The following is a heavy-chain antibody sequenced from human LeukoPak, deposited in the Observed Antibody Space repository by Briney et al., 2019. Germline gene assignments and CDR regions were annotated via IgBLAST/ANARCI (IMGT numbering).Heavy chain of an antibody. D-gene: IGHD1-26*01. Sequence: PSETLSLTCAVYGGSFSGYYWSWIRKPPGKGLEWIGEINHSGSTNYNPSLKSRVTISVDTSKNQFSLKLSSVTAADTAVYYCAREYGGAKFFYYWGQGTLVTVSS. CDR3: AREYGGAKFFYY. J-gene: IGHJ4*02. CDR2: INHSGST. CDR1: GGSFSGYY. V-gene: IGHV4-34*01.